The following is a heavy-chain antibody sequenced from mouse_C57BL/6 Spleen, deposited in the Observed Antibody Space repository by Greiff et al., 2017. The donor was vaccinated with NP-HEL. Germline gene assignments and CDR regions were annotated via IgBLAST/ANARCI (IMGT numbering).Heavy chain of an antibody. J-gene: IGHJ4*01. CDR2: IYPGNSDT. CDR3: TDYDYGVGGGAMDY. D-gene: IGHD2-4*01. Sequence: EVQLQQSGTVLARPGAPVKMSCKTSGYTFTSYWMHWVKQRPGQGLEWIGAIYPGNSDTSYNQKFQGKAKLTAVTSVNTAYMELSSLTKEDSAVYYGTDYDYGVGGGAMDYWGQGTSVTVSS. CDR1: GYTFTSYW. V-gene: IGHV1-5*01.